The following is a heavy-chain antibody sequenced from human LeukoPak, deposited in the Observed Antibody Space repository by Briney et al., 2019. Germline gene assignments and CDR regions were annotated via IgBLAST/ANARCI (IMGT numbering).Heavy chain of an antibody. CDR2: ISGYNGNT. CDR3: ARGRPYLSSGWYRAGAYYYYYYMDV. J-gene: IGHJ6*03. CDR1: GYTFTSYG. D-gene: IGHD6-19*01. Sequence: GASVKVSCKASGYTFTSYGISWVRQAPGQGLEWMGWISGYNGNTNYAQKLQGRVTMTTDTSTSTAYMELRSLRSEDTAVYYCARGRPYLSSGWYRAGAYYYYYYMDVWGKGTTVTVSS. V-gene: IGHV1-18*01.